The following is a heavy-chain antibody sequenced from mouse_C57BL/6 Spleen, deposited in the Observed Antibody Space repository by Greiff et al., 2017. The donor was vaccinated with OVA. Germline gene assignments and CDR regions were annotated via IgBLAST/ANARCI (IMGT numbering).Heavy chain of an antibody. CDR2: IYPGDGDT. CDR3: ARMETGTEFDY. J-gene: IGHJ2*01. D-gene: IGHD4-1*01. CDR1: GYAFSSSW. V-gene: IGHV1-82*01. Sequence: VQLQESGPELVKPGASVKISCKASGYAFSSSWMNWVKQRPGKGLEWIGRIYPGDGDTNYNGKFKGKATLTADKSSSTAYMQLSSLTSEDSAVYFCARMETGTEFDYWGQGTTLTVSS.